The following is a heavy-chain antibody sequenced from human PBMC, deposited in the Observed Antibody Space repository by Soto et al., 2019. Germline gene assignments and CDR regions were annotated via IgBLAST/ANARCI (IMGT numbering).Heavy chain of an antibody. CDR3: ARGPESRSTAYFDY. CDR2: ISAYTGNT. J-gene: IGHJ4*02. D-gene: IGHD2-2*01. Sequence: QVQLVQSGGEVKKPGASVKVSCKASGFPFTDYGITWVRQAPGQGLEWMGWISAYTGNTNYAQKVQGRVTMSIDTSTSTAYLELRSLRSDDTAVYYCARGPESRSTAYFDYWGQGTLVTVSS. V-gene: IGHV1-18*01. CDR1: GFPFTDYG.